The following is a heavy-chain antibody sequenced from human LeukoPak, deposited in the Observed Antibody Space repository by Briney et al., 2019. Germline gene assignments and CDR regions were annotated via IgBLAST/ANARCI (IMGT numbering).Heavy chain of an antibody. CDR2: INSDGSST. CDR3: AKDPYYYDSSSYFYFYYGMDV. CDR1: GLTFSSYW. V-gene: IGHV3-74*01. Sequence: GGSLRLSCAASGLTFSSYWMHWVRQAPGEGLVWVSRINSDGSSTSYADSVKGRFTISRDNAKNTLYLQMNSLRAEDTAVYYCAKDPYYYDSSSYFYFYYGMDVWGQGTTVTVSS. D-gene: IGHD3-22*01. J-gene: IGHJ6*02.